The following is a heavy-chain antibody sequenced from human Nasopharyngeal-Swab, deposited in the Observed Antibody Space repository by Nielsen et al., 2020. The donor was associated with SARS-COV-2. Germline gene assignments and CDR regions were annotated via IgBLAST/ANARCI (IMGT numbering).Heavy chain of an antibody. CDR3: AKDDVVRGDAFDF. D-gene: IGHD3-10*01. CDR2: ISASGGST. J-gene: IGHJ3*01. CDR1: GFTFNIYA. V-gene: IGHV3-23*01. Sequence: GESLKISCAASGFTFNIYAMAWVRRAPGRGLEWVSAISASGGSTYYSNSVKGRFSISRDNSKNTLFLQMNSLTVDDTALYYCAKDDVVRGDAFDFWGQGTMVTVSS.